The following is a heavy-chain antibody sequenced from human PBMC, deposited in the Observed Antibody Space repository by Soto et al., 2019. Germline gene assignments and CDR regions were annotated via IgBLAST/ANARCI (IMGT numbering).Heavy chain of an antibody. CDR3: ARELGGLGYYYGMDV. Sequence: QVQLVQSGAEVKKPGSSVKVSCKASGGTFSSYTISWVRQAPGQGLEWMGRIIPILGIANYAQKFQGRVTITADKATSTAYRELSSLRSEDTAVYYWARELGGLGYYYGMDVWGQGTTVTVSS. D-gene: IGHD3-3*01. CDR2: IIPILGIA. CDR1: GGTFSSYT. V-gene: IGHV1-69*08. J-gene: IGHJ6*02.